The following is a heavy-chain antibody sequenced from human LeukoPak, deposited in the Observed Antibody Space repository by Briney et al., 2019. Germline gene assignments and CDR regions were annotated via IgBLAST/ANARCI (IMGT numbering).Heavy chain of an antibody. CDR2: IFHSGST. V-gene: IGHV4-4*02. CDR3: ARQVYSASSVDY. CDR1: SGSIFSSNW. Sequence: SGTLSLTCAVSSGSIFSSNWWSWVRQPPGKGLEWIGQIFHSGSTSYSPSLKSRVTISVDKSKNQFSLRLTSVTAADTAVYYCARQVYSASSVDYWGQGTLVTVSS. D-gene: IGHD6-6*01. J-gene: IGHJ4*02.